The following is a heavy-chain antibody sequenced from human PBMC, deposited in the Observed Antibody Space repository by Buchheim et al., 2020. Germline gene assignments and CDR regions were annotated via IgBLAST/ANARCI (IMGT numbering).Heavy chain of an antibody. CDR3: ARYTYGQGKDLFDY. CDR1: GGSFSGYY. V-gene: IGHV4-34*01. Sequence: QVQLQQWGAGLFKPSETLSLTCAVYGGSFSGYYWSWIRQPPGKGLEWIGEINHSGSTNYNPSLKSRVTISVDTSQNQFSLKLSSVTAADTAVYYCARYTYGQGKDLFDYWGQGTL. J-gene: IGHJ4*02. CDR2: INHSGST. D-gene: IGHD5-18*01.